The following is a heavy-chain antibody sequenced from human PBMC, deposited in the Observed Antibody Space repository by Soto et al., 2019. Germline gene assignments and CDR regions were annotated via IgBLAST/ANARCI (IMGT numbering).Heavy chain of an antibody. CDR1: GYTFTSYY. J-gene: IGHJ6*02. CDR2: INPSNST. Sequence: GASVKVSCKASGYTFTSYYMHWVRQAPGQGLEWMGIINPSNSTTYAQKFQGRVTMTRDTSTSTVYMELSSLRSEDTAVYYCAREDRDRETGLVPAAIDGMDVWG. V-gene: IGHV1-46*01. CDR3: AREDRDRETGLVPAAIDGMDV. D-gene: IGHD2-2*01.